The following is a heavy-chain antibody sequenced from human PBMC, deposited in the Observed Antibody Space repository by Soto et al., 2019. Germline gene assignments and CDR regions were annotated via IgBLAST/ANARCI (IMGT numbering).Heavy chain of an antibody. J-gene: IGHJ4*02. V-gene: IGHV4-31*03. CDR1: GGSISSGGYY. CDR3: ARDLAPNDYFDY. Sequence: LSLTCTVSGGSISSGGYYWSWIRQHPGKGLEWIGYIYYSGSTYYNPSLKSRVTISVDTSKNQFSLKLSSVTAADTAVYYCARDLAPNDYFDYWGQGTLVTVSS. CDR2: IYYSGST.